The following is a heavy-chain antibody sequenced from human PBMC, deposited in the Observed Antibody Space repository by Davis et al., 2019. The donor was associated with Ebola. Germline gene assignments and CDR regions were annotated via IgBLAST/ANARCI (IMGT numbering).Heavy chain of an antibody. CDR1: GFTFSSYA. D-gene: IGHD2-2*01. CDR3: AKEGKWEDIVVVPAAMDYYYYYMDV. CDR2: ISGRGGST. J-gene: IGHJ6*03. Sequence: GESLKISCAASGFTFSSYAMSWVRQAPGKGLEWVSAISGRGGSTYYADPVKGRFTISRDNSKNTLYLQMNSLRAEDTAVYYCAKEGKWEDIVVVPAAMDYYYYYMDVWGKGTTVTVSS. V-gene: IGHV3-23*01.